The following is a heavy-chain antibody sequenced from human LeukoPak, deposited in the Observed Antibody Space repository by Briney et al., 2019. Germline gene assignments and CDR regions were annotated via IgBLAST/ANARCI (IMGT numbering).Heavy chain of an antibody. V-gene: IGHV3-23*01. CDR1: GFTFSSYA. D-gene: IGHD1-1*01. J-gene: IGHJ4*02. CDR2: ISGSGGST. CDR3: ARRGTLTVFDY. Sequence: GGSLRLSCAASGFTFSSYATSWVRQAPGKGLEWVSAISGSGGSTYYADSVKGRFTISRDNSKNTLYLQMNSLRAEDTAVYYCARRGTLTVFDYWGQGTLVTVSS.